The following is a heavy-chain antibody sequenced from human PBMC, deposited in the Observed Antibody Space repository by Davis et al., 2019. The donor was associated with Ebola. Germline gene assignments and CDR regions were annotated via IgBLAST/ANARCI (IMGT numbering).Heavy chain of an antibody. V-gene: IGHV4-59*01. CDR2: ISHSGRT. D-gene: IGHD1-14*01. CDR1: GASISSYY. J-gene: IGHJ4*02. CDR3: ARGGTGTYY. Sequence: MPSETLSLTCSVSGASISSYYWSWIRQSPGKGLEWIGQISHSGRTIYNPSLESRVTISVDTSKNQFSLYLISVTAADTAVYYCARGGTGTYYWGQGTQVTVSS.